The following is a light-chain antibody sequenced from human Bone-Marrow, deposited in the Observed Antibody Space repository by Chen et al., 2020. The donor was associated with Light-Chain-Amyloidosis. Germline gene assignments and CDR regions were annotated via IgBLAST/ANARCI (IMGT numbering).Light chain of an antibody. J-gene: IGLJ3*02. CDR3: QSDRGSSQGV. CDR2: EED. Sequence: NFMLTQPHSVSESPGKTVIISCTRSSGSIATNYVQWYQQRPGSSPTTVIYEEDQRPSGVPDRVSGCIDRTSSSASLAISGLKTEDGADDYGQSDRGSSQGVFGGGAKLTVL. V-gene: IGLV6-57*01. CDR1: SGSIATNY.